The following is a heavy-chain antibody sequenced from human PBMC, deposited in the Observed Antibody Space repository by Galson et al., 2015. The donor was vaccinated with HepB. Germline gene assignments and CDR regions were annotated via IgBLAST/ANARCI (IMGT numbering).Heavy chain of an antibody. CDR3: VRGIHSGSWLFDH. V-gene: IGHV1-3*01. CDR2: INAGDGST. Sequence: SVKVSCKASGYTFTSHAIHWVRQAPGQRLEWVGYINAGDGSTRFSQKFQGRVNIIRDTSATTDYMELSSLRSEDSAVFYCVRGIHSGSWLFDHWGQGTLVIVSS. D-gene: IGHD1-26*01. J-gene: IGHJ4*02. CDR1: GYTFTSHA.